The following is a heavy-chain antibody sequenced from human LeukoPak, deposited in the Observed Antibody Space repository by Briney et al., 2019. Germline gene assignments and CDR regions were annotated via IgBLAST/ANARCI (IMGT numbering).Heavy chain of an antibody. CDR3: TSHAAFDP. Sequence: GGSLRLSCAASGFTFNNAWMNWVRQAPGKGLEWVGRIKSKNVGGTTDYAAPVKGRFTISRDDSKNTVYLQMDSLKIEDTAVYYCTSHAAFDPWGQGTLVTVSS. J-gene: IGHJ5*02. CDR1: GFTFNNAW. V-gene: IGHV3-15*01. CDR2: IKSKNVGGTT.